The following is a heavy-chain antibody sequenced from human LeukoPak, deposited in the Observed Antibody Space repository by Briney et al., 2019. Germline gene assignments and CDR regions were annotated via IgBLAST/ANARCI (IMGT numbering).Heavy chain of an antibody. J-gene: IGHJ3*02. CDR3: AREGYDILTGYFDAFDI. CDR2: IYTSGST. V-gene: IGHV4-4*07. Sequence: SETLSLTCTVSGGSISSYYWSWIRQPAGKGLEWIGRIYTSGSTNYNPSLKSRVTMSVDTSKNQFSLKLSSVTAADTAVYYCAREGYDILTGYFDAFDIWGQGTMVTVSS. CDR1: GGSISSYY. D-gene: IGHD3-9*01.